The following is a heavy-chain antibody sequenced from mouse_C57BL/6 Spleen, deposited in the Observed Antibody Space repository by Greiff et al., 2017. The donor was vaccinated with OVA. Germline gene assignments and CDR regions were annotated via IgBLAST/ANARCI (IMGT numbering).Heavy chain of an antibody. D-gene: IGHD1-1*01. CDR3: ARWVTTVVAVDY. V-gene: IGHV1-26*01. CDR2: INPNNGGT. Sequence: EVQLQQSGPELVKPGASVKISCKASGYTFTDYYMNWVKQSHGKSLEWIGDINPNNGGTSYNQKFKGKATLTVDKSSSTAYMELRSLTSEDSAVYYCARWVTTVVAVDYWGQGTTLTVSS. J-gene: IGHJ2*01. CDR1: GYTFTDYY.